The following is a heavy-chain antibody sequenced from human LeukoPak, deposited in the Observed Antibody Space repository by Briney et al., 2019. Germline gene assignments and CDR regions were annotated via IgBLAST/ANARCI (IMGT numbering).Heavy chain of an antibody. D-gene: IGHD3-10*02. J-gene: IGHJ6*04. Sequence: GGSLRLSCAAYGFIFSDYEMNWVRQAPGKGLEWVSYISSSGSTIYYADSVKGRFTVSRDNAKNSLYLQMNSLRAEDTAVYYCAELGITMIGGVWGKGTTVTISS. CDR2: ISSSGSTI. CDR3: AELGITMIGGV. V-gene: IGHV3-48*03. CDR1: GFIFSDYE.